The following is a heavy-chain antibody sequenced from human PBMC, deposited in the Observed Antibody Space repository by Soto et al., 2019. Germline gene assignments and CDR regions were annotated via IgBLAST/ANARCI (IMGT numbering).Heavy chain of an antibody. CDR1: RFTFSSHG. Sequence: PVRPLRLSWTPSRFTFSSHGVPWVRQTPSRWLEWVAVISHDGTRKHYGDAVKGRFSIARDNAKNSLSLQMNSLRAEDTAVYYCARDYGNIEYWGQGTLVTAS. CDR3: ARDYGNIEY. CDR2: ISHDGTRK. V-gene: IGHV3-30*03. J-gene: IGHJ4*02. D-gene: IGHD4-17*01.